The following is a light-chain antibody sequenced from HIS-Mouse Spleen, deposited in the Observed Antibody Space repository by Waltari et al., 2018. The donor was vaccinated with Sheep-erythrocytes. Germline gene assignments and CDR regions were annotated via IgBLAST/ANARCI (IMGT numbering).Light chain of an antibody. CDR2: DAS. Sequence: DIQMTQSPSSLSASVGDRVTITYQASQEISNYLNWYQQKPGKAPKLRIYDASNLETGVPSRFSGSGSGTDFTFTISSLQPEDIATYYCQQYDNLFTFGPGTKVDIK. V-gene: IGKV1-33*01. CDR3: QQYDNLFT. J-gene: IGKJ3*01. CDR1: QEISNY.